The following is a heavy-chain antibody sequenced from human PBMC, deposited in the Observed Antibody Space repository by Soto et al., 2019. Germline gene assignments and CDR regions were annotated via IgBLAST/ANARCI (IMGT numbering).Heavy chain of an antibody. D-gene: IGHD3-22*01. V-gene: IGHV3-23*01. Sequence: GGSLRLSCAASGFTFSSYSIYWVRQAPGKGLEWVSGISGSGSGTYYADSVKGRFTISRDNSKNTLYLQMNSLRAEDTAVYYCAKGSTVYYDTFDYWGQGTLVTVSS. CDR2: ISGSGSGT. CDR1: GFTFSSYS. CDR3: AKGSTVYYDTFDY. J-gene: IGHJ4*02.